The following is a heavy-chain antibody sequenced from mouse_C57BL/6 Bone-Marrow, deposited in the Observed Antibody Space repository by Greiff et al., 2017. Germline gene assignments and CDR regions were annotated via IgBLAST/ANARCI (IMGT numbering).Heavy chain of an antibody. CDR3: ARGDYYGPTY. CDR1: GYTFTSYG. J-gene: IGHJ2*01. CDR2: IYPRSGNT. D-gene: IGHD1-1*01. Sequence: QVQLQQSGAELARPGASVKLSCKASGYTFTSYGIRLVKQRTGQGLEWIGEIYPRSGNTYYNEKFQGKATLTADKSSSTAYMELRSLTSEDSAVYFCARGDYYGPTYWGQGTTLTVSS. V-gene: IGHV1-81*01.